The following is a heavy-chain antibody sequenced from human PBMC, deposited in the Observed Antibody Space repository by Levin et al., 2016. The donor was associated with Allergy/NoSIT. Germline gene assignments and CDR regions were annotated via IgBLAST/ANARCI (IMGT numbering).Heavy chain of an antibody. J-gene: IGHJ3*02. CDR2: INPSGGST. CDR3: ARAYCGGDCLTEADAFDI. V-gene: IGHV1-46*01. CDR1: GYTFTSYY. D-gene: IGHD2-21*02. Sequence: ASVKVSCKASGYTFTSYYMHWVRQAPGQGLEWMGIINPSGGSTSYAQKFQGRVTITADKSTSTAYMELSSLRSEDTAVYYCARAYCGGDCLTEADAFDIWGQGTMVTVSS.